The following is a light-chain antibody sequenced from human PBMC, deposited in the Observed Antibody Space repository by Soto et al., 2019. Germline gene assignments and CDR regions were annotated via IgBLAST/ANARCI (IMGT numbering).Light chain of an antibody. Sequence: EIFLTQSPATLSFSLGERATLSWRAIQSVSSYLAWYQQQPGQAPRLRLYDASNRATGIPARFSGSGSGTDFTLTISSLEPEDFAVSYCQQRSNWPPSITFGQGTKVDIK. CDR1: QSVSSY. CDR3: QQRSNWPPSIT. J-gene: IGKJ1*01. CDR2: DAS. V-gene: IGKV3-11*01.